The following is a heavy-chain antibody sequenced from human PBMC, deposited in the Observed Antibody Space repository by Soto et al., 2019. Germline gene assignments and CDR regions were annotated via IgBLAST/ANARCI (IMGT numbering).Heavy chain of an antibody. V-gene: IGHV1-69*06. D-gene: IGHD6-6*01. Sequence: QVQLVQSGAEVKKPGSSVKVSCKPSEGTFSSYAISWVRQAPGQGLEWMGGIIPIFGTANYAQKFQGRVTITADKSTSTAYMELSSLRSEDTAVYYCARAEVAARPFDYWGQGTLVTVSS. CDR3: ARAEVAARPFDY. CDR1: EGTFSSYA. J-gene: IGHJ4*02. CDR2: IIPIFGTA.